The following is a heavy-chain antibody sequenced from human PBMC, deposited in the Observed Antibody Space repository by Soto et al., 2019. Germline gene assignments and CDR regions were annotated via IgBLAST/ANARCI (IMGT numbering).Heavy chain of an antibody. CDR2: VSYNGRKE. CDR1: GFTFSSYG. J-gene: IGHJ4*02. Sequence: QVQLVESGGGVVQPGRSLRLSCVGSGFTFSSYGMHWVRQAPGKGLEWVAVVSYNGRKEYYADSVKGRFSISRVNSKNTLYVQMNTLRDEDTAVYYCAKDSLRGEVPAALNFDNWGRGTLVIVSS. V-gene: IGHV3-30*18. CDR3: AKDSLRGEVPAALNFDN. D-gene: IGHD2-2*01.